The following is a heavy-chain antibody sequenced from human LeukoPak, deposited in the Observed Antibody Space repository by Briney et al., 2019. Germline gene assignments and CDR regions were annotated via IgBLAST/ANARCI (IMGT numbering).Heavy chain of an antibody. J-gene: IGHJ1*01. CDR2: IKSDGKT. V-gene: IGHV3-74*01. CDR3: ARAPSEIGGYYPEYFRH. D-gene: IGHD3-22*01. CDR1: GFTFSSYW. Sequence: GGSLRLSCAASGFTFSSYWMHWDHQAPGKGLVWVSRIKSDGKTNYADSVKGRFTISRDNAKNTVSLQMNSLRAEDTGVYYCARAPSEIGGYYPEYFRHWGQGTLVTVSS.